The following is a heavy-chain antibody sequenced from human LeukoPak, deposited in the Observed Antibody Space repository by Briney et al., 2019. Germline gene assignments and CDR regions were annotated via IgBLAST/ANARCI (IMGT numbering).Heavy chain of an antibody. J-gene: IGHJ6*02. V-gene: IGHV1-69*06. Sequence: SVKVSCKASGGTFSSYAISWVRQAPGQGLEWMGGIIPIFGTANYAQKFQGRVTITADKSTSTAYMELSSLRSEDTAVYYCAREGGFLEWLPAYYYYGMDAWGQGTTVTVSS. D-gene: IGHD3-3*01. CDR1: GGTFSSYA. CDR2: IIPIFGTA. CDR3: AREGGFLEWLPAYYYYGMDA.